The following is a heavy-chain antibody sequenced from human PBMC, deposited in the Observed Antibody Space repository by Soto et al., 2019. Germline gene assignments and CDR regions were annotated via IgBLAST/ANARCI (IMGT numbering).Heavy chain of an antibody. CDR2: INSDGSST. CDR1: GFTFSSYW. V-gene: IGHV3-74*01. J-gene: IGHJ4*02. CDR3: ASGLERRRGFDY. Sequence: EVQLVESGGGLVQPGGSLRLSCAASGFTFSSYWMHWVRQAPGKGLVWVSRINSDGSSTSYADSVKGRFTISRDNAKNTVDLEMNSLRAEDTAVYYCASGLERRRGFDYWGQGALVTVSS. D-gene: IGHD1-1*01.